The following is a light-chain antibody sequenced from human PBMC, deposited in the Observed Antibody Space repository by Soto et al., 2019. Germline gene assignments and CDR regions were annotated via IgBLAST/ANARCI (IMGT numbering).Light chain of an antibody. CDR2: DAS. CDR3: QQLNSYPLT. J-gene: IGKJ5*01. CDR1: QSISSW. V-gene: IGKV1-5*01. Sequence: DIQLTQSPSFLSASVGDRVTIACRASQSISSWLAWYQQKPGKAPKLLIYDASSLESGVPSRFSGSGSGTDFTLTISSLQPEDFATYYCQQLNSYPLTFGQGTRLEIK.